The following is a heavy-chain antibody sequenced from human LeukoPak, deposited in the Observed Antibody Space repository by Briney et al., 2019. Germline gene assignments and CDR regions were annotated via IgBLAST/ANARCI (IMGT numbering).Heavy chain of an antibody. D-gene: IGHD3-16*01. Sequence: SQTLSLTCTVSGGSINSGSYYWSWIRQPAGEGLEWIGYIYYSGSTNYNPSLKSRVTISVDTSKNQFSLKLSSVTAADTAVYYCARAPLGQGAFDIWGQGTMVTVSS. J-gene: IGHJ3*02. V-gene: IGHV4-61*10. CDR1: GGSINSGSYY. CDR3: ARAPLGQGAFDI. CDR2: IYYSGST.